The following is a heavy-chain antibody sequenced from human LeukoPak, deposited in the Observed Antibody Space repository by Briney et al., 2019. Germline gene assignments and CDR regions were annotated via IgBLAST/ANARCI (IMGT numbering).Heavy chain of an antibody. CDR1: GGSISSSSYY. J-gene: IGHJ4*02. Sequence: SETLSLTCTVSGGSISSSSYYWGWIRQPPGKGLEWIGSIYYSGSTYYNPSLKSRVTISVDTSKNQFSLKLSSVTAADTAVYYCARAVVPAAMGIDYWGQGTLVTVYS. V-gene: IGHV4-39*07. D-gene: IGHD2-2*01. CDR3: ARAVVPAAMGIDY. CDR2: IYYSGST.